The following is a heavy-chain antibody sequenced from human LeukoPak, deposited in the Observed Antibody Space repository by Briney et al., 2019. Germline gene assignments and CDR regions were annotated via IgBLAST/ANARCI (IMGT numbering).Heavy chain of an antibody. D-gene: IGHD2-2*02. Sequence: GRSLRLSCVTSGFTFSTYAFHWVRQAPGKGLEWVATMSFDVNNKYYADSVRGRFTISRDNSKNTLYLQMNSLRAEDTAVYSCARGYCTSSSCYNDYWGQGTLVTVSS. J-gene: IGHJ4*02. CDR1: GFTFSTYA. V-gene: IGHV3-30*04. CDR2: MSFDVNNK. CDR3: ARGYCTSSSCYNDY.